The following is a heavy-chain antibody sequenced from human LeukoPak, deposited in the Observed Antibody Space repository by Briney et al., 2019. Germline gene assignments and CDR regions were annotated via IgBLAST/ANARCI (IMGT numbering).Heavy chain of an antibody. V-gene: IGHV1-18*01. Sequence: ASVKVSCKASGYTFTTYGISWLRQAPGKGLEGMEWISAYNGNTNYAQKLQGRVTMTTDTSTSTAYMELRSLRSDDTAVYYCARDSPIYYDSGGYDAGHYWGQGTLVTVSS. J-gene: IGHJ4*02. CDR1: GYTFTTYG. CDR2: ISAYNGNT. CDR3: ARDSPIYYDSGGYDAGHY. D-gene: IGHD3-22*01.